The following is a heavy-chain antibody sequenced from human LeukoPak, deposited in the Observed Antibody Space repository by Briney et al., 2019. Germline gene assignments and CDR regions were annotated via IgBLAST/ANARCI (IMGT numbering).Heavy chain of an antibody. J-gene: IGHJ5*02. CDR3: ARHDDYPEFRRGLVP. D-gene: IGHD5-12*01. V-gene: IGHV4-59*08. CDR2: LFYRVTL. CDR1: GGSLTNYF. Sequence: SETLSLTCTVPGGSLTNYFWSWVRQPPGKGLEWIGYLFYRVTLIYNPAPNSRVPISLDTSTNRFSLYLTSVSAADTAVYYCARHDDYPEFRRGLVPWGQRPLVTVSS.